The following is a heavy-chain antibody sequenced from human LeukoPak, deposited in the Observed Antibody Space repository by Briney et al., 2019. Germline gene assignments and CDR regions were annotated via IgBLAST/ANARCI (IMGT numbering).Heavy chain of an antibody. D-gene: IGHD3-22*01. CDR3: ARVITMIVVVITTGGAFDI. CDR1: GYTFTSYG. Sequence: ASVKVSCKASGYTFTSYGISWVRQAPGQGLEWMGWISAYNGNTNYAQKLQGRVTMTRDTSTSTAYMELRSLRSDDTAVYYCARVITMIVVVITTGGAFDIWGQGTMVTVSS. J-gene: IGHJ3*02. CDR2: ISAYNGNT. V-gene: IGHV1-18*01.